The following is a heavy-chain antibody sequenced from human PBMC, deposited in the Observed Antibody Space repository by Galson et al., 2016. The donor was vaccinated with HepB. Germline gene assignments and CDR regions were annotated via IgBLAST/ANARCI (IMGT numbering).Heavy chain of an antibody. CDR3: ASPSGRYSVHTFDL. CDR1: GFTFSNYY. V-gene: IGHV3-11*06. J-gene: IGHJ3*01. Sequence: LRLSCAASGFTFSNYYMSWIRQAPGKGLEWVACIRPSTTHINYEDSVMGRFTVSRDNAKNSLYRQMNSLGAEDTAVYYCASPSGRYSVHTFDLWGQGTMVTVSS. D-gene: IGHD1-26*01. CDR2: IRPSTTHI.